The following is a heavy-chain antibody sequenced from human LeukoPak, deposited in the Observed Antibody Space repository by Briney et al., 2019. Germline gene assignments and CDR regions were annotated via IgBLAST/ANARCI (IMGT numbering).Heavy chain of an antibody. CDR1: GGSISSGDYY. V-gene: IGHV4-30-4*08. J-gene: IGHJ4*02. Sequence: SETLALTCTVSGGSISSGDYYWSWIRQPPGKGLEWIGYIYYSGSTYYNPSLKSRVTISVDTSKNQFSLKLSSVTAADTAVYYCARAPGYCSSTSCYFDYWGQGTLVTVSS. CDR2: IYYSGST. D-gene: IGHD2-2*01. CDR3: ARAPGYCSSTSCYFDY.